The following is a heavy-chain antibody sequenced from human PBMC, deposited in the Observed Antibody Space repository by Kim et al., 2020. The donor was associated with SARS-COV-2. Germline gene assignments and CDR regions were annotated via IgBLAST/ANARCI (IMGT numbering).Heavy chain of an antibody. CDR3: ARARIAVAGHYFDY. Sequence: SETLSLTCTVSGGAISTFYWSWIRQPPGKALEWIGFIYDSGNTKYNPSLNSRVTISGDTSKTRFSLKLTSVTAADTAAYYCARARIAVAGHYFDYWGQGT. V-gene: IGHV4-59*01. D-gene: IGHD6-19*01. CDR2: IYDSGNT. CDR1: GGAISTFY. J-gene: IGHJ4*02.